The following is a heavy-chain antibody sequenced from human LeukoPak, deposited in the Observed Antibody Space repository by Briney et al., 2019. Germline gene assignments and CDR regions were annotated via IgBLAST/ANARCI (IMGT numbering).Heavy chain of an antibody. CDR1: GFTFHTYW. CDR2: INSDGTST. D-gene: IGHD3/OR15-3a*01. Sequence: GGSLRLSCAASGFTFHTYWMHWVRQAPGKGPEWVSRINSDGTSTSYADSVKGRFTISRDNAKNTLYLQMNSLRAEDTAVYYCARGDWTGRLVNWGQGTLVTVSS. CDR3: ARGDWTGRLVN. V-gene: IGHV3-74*01. J-gene: IGHJ4*02.